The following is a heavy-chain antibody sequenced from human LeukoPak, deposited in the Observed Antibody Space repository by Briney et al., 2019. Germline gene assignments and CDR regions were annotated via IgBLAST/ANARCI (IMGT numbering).Heavy chain of an antibody. CDR2: ISGSGGST. Sequence: GGSLRLSCAASGFTFSSYAMSWVRQAPGKGLEWVSAISGSGGSTYYADSVKGRFTISRDNSKNTLYLQMNSLRAEDTAVYYCARAPQPHYSSSWFDSPPFDYWGQGTLVTVSS. CDR3: ARAPQPHYSSSWFDSPPFDY. V-gene: IGHV3-23*01. D-gene: IGHD6-13*01. J-gene: IGHJ4*02. CDR1: GFTFSSYA.